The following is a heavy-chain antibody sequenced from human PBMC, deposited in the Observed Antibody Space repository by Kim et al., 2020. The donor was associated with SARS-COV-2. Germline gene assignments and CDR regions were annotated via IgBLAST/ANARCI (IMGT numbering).Heavy chain of an antibody. CDR1: GGSFSGYY. CDR2: INHSGST. V-gene: IGHV4-34*01. D-gene: IGHD6-6*01. Sequence: SETLSLTCAVYGGSFSGYYWSWIRQPPGKGLEWIGEINHSGSTNYNPSLKSRVTISVDTSKNQFSLKLSSVTAADTAVYYCARGLPIAARNYLYYYYYGMDVWGQGTTVTVSS. CDR3: ARGLPIAARNYLYYYYYGMDV. J-gene: IGHJ6*02.